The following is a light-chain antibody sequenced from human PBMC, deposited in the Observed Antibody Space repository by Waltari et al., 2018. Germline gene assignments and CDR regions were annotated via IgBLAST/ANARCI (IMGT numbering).Light chain of an antibody. CDR2: AS. Sequence: EIVLTQSPGTLSLSPGERATLSCRASQSVSSSYLAWYQQKPGQAPRLLILWASNKANCIPDKFSGRWFWANFTPNIRRPEPEDFASVLCQEEGWLTPLTVGPGTKVEIK. CDR3: QEEGWLTPLT. V-gene: IGKV3-20*01. CDR1: QSVSSSY. J-gene: IGKJ1*01.